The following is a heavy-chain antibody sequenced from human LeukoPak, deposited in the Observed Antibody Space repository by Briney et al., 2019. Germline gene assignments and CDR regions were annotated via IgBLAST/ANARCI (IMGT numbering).Heavy chain of an antibody. D-gene: IGHD3-22*01. CDR3: AKADYEYYYDSSGYYPYFDY. CDR1: GFIFSGYW. CDR2: ISGSGGST. Sequence: GGSLRLSCAASGFIFSGYWMHWVRQAPGKGLGWVSAISGSGGSTYYADSVKGRFTISRDNSKNTLYLQMNSLRAEDTAVYYCAKADYEYYYDSSGYYPYFDYWGQGTLVTVSS. J-gene: IGHJ4*02. V-gene: IGHV3-23*01.